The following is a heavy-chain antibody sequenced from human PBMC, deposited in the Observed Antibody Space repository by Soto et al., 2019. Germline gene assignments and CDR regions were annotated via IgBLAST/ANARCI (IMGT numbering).Heavy chain of an antibody. V-gene: IGHV3-30-3*01. CDR1: GFTFSSYA. J-gene: IGHJ4*02. CDR3: ARDKDIAAKIFDY. D-gene: IGHD6-13*01. CDR2: ISYDGSNK. Sequence: QVQLVESGGGVVQPGRSLRLSCAASGFTFSSYAMHWVRQAPGKGLEWVAVISYDGSNKYYADSVKGRFTISRDNSKNSLYLPMNSLRDEDTVVYYCARDKDIAAKIFDYWGQGTLVTVSS.